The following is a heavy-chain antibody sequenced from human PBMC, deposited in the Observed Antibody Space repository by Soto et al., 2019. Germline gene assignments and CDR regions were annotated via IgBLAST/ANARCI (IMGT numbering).Heavy chain of an antibody. CDR2: IYYNGNT. CDR1: GVSISNNY. J-gene: IGHJ4*02. D-gene: IGHD1-7*01. Sequence: QVQLQESGPGLVKPSETLSLTCTVSGVSISNNYWSWIRQPPGKGLEWIGYIYYNGNTNYNPSLKARVTLCVDTSRNQYPLKLPTRTPGDPAAFFCTRANWYSEYWGQGTLVPVS. CDR3: TRANWYSEY. V-gene: IGHV4-59*01.